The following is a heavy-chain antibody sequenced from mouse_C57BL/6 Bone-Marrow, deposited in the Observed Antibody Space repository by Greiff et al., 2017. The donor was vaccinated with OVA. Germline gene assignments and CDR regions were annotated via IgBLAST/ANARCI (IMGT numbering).Heavy chain of an antibody. D-gene: IGHD6-5*01. J-gene: IGHJ4*01. Sequence: QVQLKESGAELVRPGASVKLSCKASGYTFTDYYINWVKQRPGQGLEWIARIYPGSGNTYYNEKFKGKATLTAEKSSSTAYMQLSSLTSEDSAVDVCAREAYDYDAMDYWGQGTSVTVSS. CDR1: GYTFTDYY. CDR3: AREAYDYDAMDY. V-gene: IGHV1-76*01. CDR2: IYPGSGNT.